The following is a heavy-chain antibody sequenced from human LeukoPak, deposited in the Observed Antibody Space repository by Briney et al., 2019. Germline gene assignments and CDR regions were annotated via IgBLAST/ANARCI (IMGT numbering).Heavy chain of an antibody. V-gene: IGHV4-38-2*01. J-gene: IGHJ6*03. D-gene: IGHD3-22*01. CDR2: ICHSGTT. CDR3: ARFSGYYYYYMDV. Sequence: ETAETLSLTCAVSGYSISSGYYWGWIRQPPGKGLEWIGSICHSGTTYSNPSLKSRVTISVDTSKNQFSLKLSPVTAADTAVYYCARFSGYYYYYMDVWGKGTTVTVSS. CDR1: GYSISSGYY.